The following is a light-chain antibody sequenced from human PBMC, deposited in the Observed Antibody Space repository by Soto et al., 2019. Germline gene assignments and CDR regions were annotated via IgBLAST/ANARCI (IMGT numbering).Light chain of an antibody. Sequence: EIVLTQSPATLSLSPGARATLSCRASQSVSSYLAWYQQKPGQAPSLLIYDASNRATGIPARFSGSGSGTDFTLTISSLEPEDFAVYYCQQRSNWPRTFGQGTKLEIK. CDR1: QSVSSY. V-gene: IGKV3-11*01. CDR3: QQRSNWPRT. J-gene: IGKJ2*01. CDR2: DAS.